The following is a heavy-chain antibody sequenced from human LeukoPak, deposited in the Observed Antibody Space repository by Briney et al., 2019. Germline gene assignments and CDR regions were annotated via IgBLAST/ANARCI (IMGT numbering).Heavy chain of an antibody. CDR2: ISYDGSNK. CDR1: GFTFSSYA. CDR3: ARGMKDYYDSSGYYGYFQH. V-gene: IGHV3-30-3*01. J-gene: IGHJ1*01. Sequence: PGGSLRLSCAASGFTFSSYAVHWVRQAPGKGLEWVAVISYDGSNKYYADSVKGRFTISRDNSKNTLYLQMNSLRAEDTAVYYCARGMKDYYDSSGYYGYFQHWGQGTLVTVSP. D-gene: IGHD3-22*01.